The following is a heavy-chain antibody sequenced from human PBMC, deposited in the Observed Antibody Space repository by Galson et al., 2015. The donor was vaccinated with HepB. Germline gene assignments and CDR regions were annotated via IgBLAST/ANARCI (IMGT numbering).Heavy chain of an antibody. V-gene: IGHV5-51*01. CDR3: ARQERYQRPGNWFDP. J-gene: IGHJ5*02. D-gene: IGHD2-2*01. Sequence: QSGAEVKAPGESLKISCKASGYSFTTYWIGWVRQMPGKGLEWMGIIYPGDSQTRYSPSFQGQVTISADKSISTAYLQWNSLKASDTAMYYCARQERYQRPGNWFDPWGQGTLVTVSS. CDR2: IYPGDSQT. CDR1: GYSFTTYW.